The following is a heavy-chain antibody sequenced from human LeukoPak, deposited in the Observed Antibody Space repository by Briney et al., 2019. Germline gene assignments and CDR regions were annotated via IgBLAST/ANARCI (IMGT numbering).Heavy chain of an antibody. CDR2: INPNSGGT. J-gene: IGHJ3*02. V-gene: IGHV1-2*06. CDR1: GYTFTGYY. Sequence: ASVKVSCKASGYTFTGYYMHWVRQALGQGLEWMGRINPNSGGTNYAQKFQGRVTMTRDTSISTAYMELSRLRSDNTAVYYCARVDWTVTTDAFDIWGQGTMVTVSS. CDR3: ARVDWTVTTDAFDI. D-gene: IGHD4-17*01.